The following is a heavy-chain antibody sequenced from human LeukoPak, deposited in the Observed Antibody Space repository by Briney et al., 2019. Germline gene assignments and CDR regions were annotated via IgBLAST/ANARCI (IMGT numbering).Heavy chain of an antibody. Sequence: SVKVSCKASGGTFSSYAISWVRQAPGQGLEWMGGIIPIFGTANYAQKFQGRVTITADESTSTAYMELSRLRSDDTAVYYCARASGSYWWFDSWGQGTLVTVSS. V-gene: IGHV1-69*13. CDR3: ARASGSYWWFDS. CDR2: IIPIFGTA. J-gene: IGHJ5*01. D-gene: IGHD1-26*01. CDR1: GGTFSSYA.